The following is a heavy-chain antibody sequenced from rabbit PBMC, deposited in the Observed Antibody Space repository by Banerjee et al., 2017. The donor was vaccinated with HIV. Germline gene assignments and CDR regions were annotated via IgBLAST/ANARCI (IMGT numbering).Heavy chain of an antibody. D-gene: IGHD6-1*01. CDR3: ARGAFGSGYDYDL. Sequence: QSLEESGGDLVKPGASLTLTCKASGIDFSSGYWICWVRQAPGKGLEWIGCISSGGATTYYASWAKGRFTISKTSSTTVTLQMTSVTAADTATYFCARGAFGSGYDYDLWGPGTLVTVS. V-gene: IGHV1S40*01. CDR2: ISSGGATT. J-gene: IGHJ4*01. CDR1: GIDFSSGYW.